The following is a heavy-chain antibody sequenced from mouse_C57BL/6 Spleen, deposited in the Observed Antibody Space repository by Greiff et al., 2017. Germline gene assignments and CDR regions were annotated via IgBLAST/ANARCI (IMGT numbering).Heavy chain of an antibody. V-gene: IGHV1-52*01. CDR3: ARALYLFNGVDY. Sequence: QVQLQQPGAELVRPGSSVKLSCKASGYTFTSYWMHWVKQRPIQGLEWIGNIDPSDSETHYNQKFKDKATLTVDKSSSTAYMQLSSLTSEDSAVYYCARALYLFNGVDYWGQGTTLTVSS. CDR2: IDPSDSET. CDR1: GYTFTSYW. D-gene: IGHD1-1*01. J-gene: IGHJ2*01.